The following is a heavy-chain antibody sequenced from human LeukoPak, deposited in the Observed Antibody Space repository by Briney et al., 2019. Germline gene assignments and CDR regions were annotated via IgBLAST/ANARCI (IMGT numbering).Heavy chain of an antibody. CDR3: AREDSGGWYGIGAAFDI. V-gene: IGHV2-70*04. J-gene: IGHJ3*02. CDR2: LEWDDDK. Sequence: SGPALVQLTQLLSLTWTLYGFSLGTRAPRVRCIRHPPGQALEWLARLEWDDDKFYSTYLKTRLTISKDTSKNQVDLTMTIMDPVDTATYYCAREDSGGWYGIGAAFDIWGQGTMVTVFS. D-gene: IGHD6-19*01. CDR1: GFSLGTRAPR.